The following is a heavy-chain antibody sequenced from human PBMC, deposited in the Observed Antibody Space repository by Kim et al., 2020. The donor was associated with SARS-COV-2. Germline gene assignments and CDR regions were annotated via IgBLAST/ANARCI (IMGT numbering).Heavy chain of an antibody. CDR1: GFTFSSYG. D-gene: IGHD6-19*01. Sequence: GGSLRLSCAASGFTFSSYGMHWVRQAPGKGLEWVAVISYDGSNKYYADSVKGRFTISRDNSKNTLYLQMNSLRAEDTAVYYCAKEQWLVDYYYGMDVLGQGTTVTVSS. V-gene: IGHV3-30*18. CDR3: AKEQWLVDYYYGMDV. CDR2: ISYDGSNK. J-gene: IGHJ6*02.